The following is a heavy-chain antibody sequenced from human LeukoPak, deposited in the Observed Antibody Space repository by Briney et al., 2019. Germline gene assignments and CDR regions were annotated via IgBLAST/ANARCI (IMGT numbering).Heavy chain of an antibody. V-gene: IGHV5-51*01. D-gene: IGHD6-6*01. CDR2: IYPGDSDT. J-gene: IGHJ6*03. Sequence: KTGESLQISCKGSGYSFTSYWIGWVRQMPGKGLEWMGIIYPGDSDTRYSPSFQGQVTISADKSISTAYLQWSSLKASDTAMYYSARQVAARPYYYYYYMDVWGKGTTVTVSS. CDR3: ARQVAARPYYYYYYMDV. CDR1: GYSFTSYW.